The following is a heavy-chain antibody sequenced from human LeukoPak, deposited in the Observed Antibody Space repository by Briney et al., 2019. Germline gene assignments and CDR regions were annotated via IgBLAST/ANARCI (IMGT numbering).Heavy chain of an antibody. J-gene: IGHJ5*02. Sequence: GGPLRLSCADSGFTFSSYWMHWVRQAPGKGLMWVSRLNSDGSRTCYADSVKGRFTISRDNTKNTLYLQMNSLRAEDTAVYYCARGRGSTSRPNWFDPWGQGTLVTVSS. CDR3: ARGRGSTSRPNWFDP. CDR1: GFTFSSYW. D-gene: IGHD2-2*01. V-gene: IGHV3-74*01. CDR2: LNSDGSRT.